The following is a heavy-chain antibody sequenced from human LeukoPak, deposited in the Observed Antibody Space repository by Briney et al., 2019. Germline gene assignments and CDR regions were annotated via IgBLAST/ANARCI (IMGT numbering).Heavy chain of an antibody. CDR3: ARHPRYGSGSYYPNAFDY. Sequence: YYSGSTYYNPSLKSRVTISVDTSKNQFSLKLSSVTAADTAVYYCARHPRYGSGSYYPNAFDYWGQGTLVTVSS. CDR2: YYSGST. D-gene: IGHD3-10*01. V-gene: IGHV4-39*01. J-gene: IGHJ4*02.